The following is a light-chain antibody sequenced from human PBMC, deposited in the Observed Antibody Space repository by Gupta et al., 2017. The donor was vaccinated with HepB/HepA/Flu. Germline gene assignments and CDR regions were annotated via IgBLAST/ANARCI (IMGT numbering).Light chain of an antibody. CDR1: NLGNKY. Sequence: SYELTQPPSVSVPPGQTASITCSGDNLGNKYACWYQQKPGQSPVMVIYQDNKRPSGIPERFSGSKSGNTATLTISGTQAMDEADYYCQAWDSSTVVFGGGTKLTVL. V-gene: IGLV3-1*01. J-gene: IGLJ2*01. CDR2: QDN. CDR3: QAWDSSTVV.